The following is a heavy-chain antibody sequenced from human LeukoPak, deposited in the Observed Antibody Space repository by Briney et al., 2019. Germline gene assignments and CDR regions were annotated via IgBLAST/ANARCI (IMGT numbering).Heavy chain of an antibody. CDR1: EFSVGSNY. CDR3: AREFRYTLRNGSGSYYIGYNWFDP. D-gene: IGHD3-10*01. V-gene: IGHV3-66*01. J-gene: IGHJ5*02. Sequence: PGGSLRLSCAASEFSVGSNYMTWVRQAPGKGLEWVSLIYSGGSTYYADSVKGRFTISRDNSKNTLYLQMNSLRAEDTAVYYCAREFRYTLRNGSGSYYIGYNWFDPWGQGTLVTVSS. CDR2: IYSGGST.